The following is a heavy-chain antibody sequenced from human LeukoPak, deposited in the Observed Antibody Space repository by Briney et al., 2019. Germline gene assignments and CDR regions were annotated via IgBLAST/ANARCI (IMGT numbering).Heavy chain of an antibody. CDR2: IYYSGST. CDR3: ARRGASGFDP. V-gene: IGHV4-59*08. CDR1: GGSISSYH. D-gene: IGHD2-15*01. Sequence: PSETLSLTCTVSGGSISSYHWSWIRQPPGKGLEWIGYIYYSGSTNYNPSLKSRVTISVDTSKNQFSLKLSSVTAADTAVYYCARRGASGFDPWGQGTLVTVSS. J-gene: IGHJ5*02.